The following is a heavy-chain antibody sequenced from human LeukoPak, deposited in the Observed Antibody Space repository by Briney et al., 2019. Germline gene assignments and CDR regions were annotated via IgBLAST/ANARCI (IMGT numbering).Heavy chain of an antibody. D-gene: IGHD5-12*01. CDR2: ISSSGSTK. Sequence: PGGSLRPSCAASKFMFSSYEMNWVRQAPGKGLEWVSYISSSGSTKYYADSVKGRFTISRDNAKNSLYLQMNSLRAEDTAVYYCARPGRGYSGDEGYWGQGTLVTVSS. V-gene: IGHV3-48*03. J-gene: IGHJ4*02. CDR1: KFMFSSYE. CDR3: ARPGRGYSGDEGY.